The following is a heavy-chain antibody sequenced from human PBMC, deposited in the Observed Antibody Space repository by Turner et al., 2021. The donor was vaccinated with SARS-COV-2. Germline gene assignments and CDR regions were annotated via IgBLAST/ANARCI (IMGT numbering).Heavy chain of an antibody. J-gene: IGHJ4*02. CDR2: TYYRSKWYN. CDR1: GDSVPSNSAA. D-gene: IGHD3-16*02. Sequence: QVQLQQSGPGLVKPSQTLPLTCAISGDSVPSNSAAWNWIRQSPARGLEWLGRTYYRSKWYNDYAVSVKSRITINADTSKNQFSLQLNYVTPEDTAVYYCAREHWVDVWGSYRSTAYFDHWGQGTLVTVSS. V-gene: IGHV6-1*01. CDR3: AREHWVDVWGSYRSTAYFDH.